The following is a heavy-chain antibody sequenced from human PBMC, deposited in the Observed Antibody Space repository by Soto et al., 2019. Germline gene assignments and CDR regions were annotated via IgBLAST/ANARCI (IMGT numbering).Heavy chain of an antibody. CDR3: ARAAMGGSSWPFDY. CDR2: IYYSGST. V-gene: IGHV4-59*12. CDR1: GGSISSYY. J-gene: IGHJ4*02. D-gene: IGHD6-13*01. Sequence: SETLSLTGTVAGGSISSYYWSWILQPPGKGLECIGYIYYSGSTNYNPSLKSRVTISVDTSKNQFSLKLSSVTAADTAVYYCARAAMGGSSWPFDYWGQGTLVTVS.